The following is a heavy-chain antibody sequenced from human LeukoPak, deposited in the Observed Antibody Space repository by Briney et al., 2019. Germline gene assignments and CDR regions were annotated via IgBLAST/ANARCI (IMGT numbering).Heavy chain of an antibody. CDR1: GFTFSSYS. CDR3: AKDPPVVAALVSFDY. J-gene: IGHJ4*02. Sequence: PGGSLRLSCAASGFTFSSYSMNWVRQAPGKGLEWVSYISSSSSTIYYADSVKGRFTISRDNAKNSLYLQMNSLRAEDTAVYYCAKDPPVVAALVSFDYWGQGTLVTVSS. V-gene: IGHV3-48*04. D-gene: IGHD2-15*01. CDR2: ISSSSSTI.